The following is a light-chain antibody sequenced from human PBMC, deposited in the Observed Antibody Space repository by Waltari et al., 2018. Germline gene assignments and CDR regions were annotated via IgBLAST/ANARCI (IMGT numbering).Light chain of an antibody. CDR2: AAS. J-gene: IGKJ1*01. CDR1: QDITSY. Sequence: DIQMTQSPSSLSASVGDTVTITCRASQDITSYLNWYQQKAGKAPKLLIYAASSLQRGVPSRFSGTWSWTEFTLTINSVQPEDFATYFCQQSYSNPRTFGQGAKVEVK. CDR3: QQSYSNPRT. V-gene: IGKV1-39*01.